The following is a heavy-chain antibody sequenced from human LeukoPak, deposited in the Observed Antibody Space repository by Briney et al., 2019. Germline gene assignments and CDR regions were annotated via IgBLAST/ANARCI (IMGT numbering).Heavy chain of an antibody. D-gene: IGHD4-17*01. CDR2: INGSGGST. V-gene: IGHV3-23*01. CDR3: AKKYTTGLDP. J-gene: IGHJ5*02. CDR1: GFTFSSYA. Sequence: GGSLRLSCAASGFTFSSYAMSWVRQAPGKGLEWVSDINGSGGSTYYTDSVKGRFTISRDNSKNTLYLQMNSLRAEDTAIYYCAKKYTTGLDPWGQGTLVTVSS.